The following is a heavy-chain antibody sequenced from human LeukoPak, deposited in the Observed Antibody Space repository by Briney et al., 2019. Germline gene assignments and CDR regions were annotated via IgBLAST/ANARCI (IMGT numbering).Heavy chain of an antibody. CDR2: IYYSGST. V-gene: IGHV4-39*07. Sequence: SETLSLTCTVSGGSISSSSYYWGWLRQPPGKGLEWIGSIYYSGSTYYNPSLKSRVTISVDTSKNQFSLKLSSVTAADTAVYYCARGGSSSWLYYYMDVWGKGTTVTISS. D-gene: IGHD6-13*01. J-gene: IGHJ6*03. CDR1: GGSISSSSYY. CDR3: ARGGSSSWLYYYMDV.